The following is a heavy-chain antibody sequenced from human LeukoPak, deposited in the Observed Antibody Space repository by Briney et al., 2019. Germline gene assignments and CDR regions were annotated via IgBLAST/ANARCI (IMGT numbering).Heavy chain of an antibody. J-gene: IGHJ4*02. CDR1: GYTFTSYD. D-gene: IGHD3-3*01. Sequence: ASVKVSRKASGYTFTSYDINWVRQATGQGLEWMGWMNPNSGNTGYAQKFQGRVTMTRNTSISTAYMELSSLRTEDTAVYYCAREKGYYDFWSGYDSASDYWGQGTLVTVSS. V-gene: IGHV1-8*01. CDR3: AREKGYYDFWSGYDSASDY. CDR2: MNPNSGNT.